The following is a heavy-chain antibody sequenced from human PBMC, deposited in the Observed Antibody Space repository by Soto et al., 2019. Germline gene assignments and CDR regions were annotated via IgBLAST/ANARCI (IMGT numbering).Heavy chain of an antibody. CDR1: GWSFSGYF. D-gene: IGHD3-3*01. CDR3: ARAIFGVVIPHYYYYYMDV. J-gene: IGHJ6*03. Sequence: QVQLQQWGAGLLKPSETLSLTCAVYGWSFSGYFWSWIRQPPGKGLEWIGEINHSGSTNYNPSLKSRVTISVDTSKNQFSLKLSSVTAADTAVYYCARAIFGVVIPHYYYYYMDVWGKGTTVTVSS. CDR2: INHSGST. V-gene: IGHV4-34*01.